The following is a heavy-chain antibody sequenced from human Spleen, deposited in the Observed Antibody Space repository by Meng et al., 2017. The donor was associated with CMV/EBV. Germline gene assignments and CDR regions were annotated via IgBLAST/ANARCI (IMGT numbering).Heavy chain of an antibody. CDR3: ARDTNANYNFWSGGSRAYAMDV. J-gene: IGHJ6*02. CDR1: GFTFDDYA. D-gene: IGHD3-3*01. Sequence: SLKISCAASGFTFDDYAMHWVRQTPGKGLEWVSGISWNSGSRRYADSVKGRFTISRDNAKNSLYLQMSSLRAEDTALYYCARDTNANYNFWSGGSRAYAMDVWGQGTTVTVSS. V-gene: IGHV3-9*01. CDR2: ISWNSGSR.